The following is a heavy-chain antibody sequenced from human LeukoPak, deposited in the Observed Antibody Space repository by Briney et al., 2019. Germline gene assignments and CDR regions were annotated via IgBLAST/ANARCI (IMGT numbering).Heavy chain of an antibody. CDR1: GGSISSSIYY. CDR2: IYYSGST. CDR3: ATPYCSSTSCYELAFDI. J-gene: IGHJ3*02. Sequence: SETLSLTCTVSGGSISSSIYYWGWIRQPPGKGLEWIGSIYYSGSTYYNPSLKSRVTISVDTSKNQFSLKLSSVTAADTAVYYCATPYCSSTSCYELAFDIWVQGTMVTVSS. V-gene: IGHV4-39*07. D-gene: IGHD2-2*01.